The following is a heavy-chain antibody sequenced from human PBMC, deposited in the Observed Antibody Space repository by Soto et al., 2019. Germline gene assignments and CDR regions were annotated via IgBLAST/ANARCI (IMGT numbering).Heavy chain of an antibody. J-gene: IGHJ4*02. Sequence: ASVKVSCKASGYTFTSYVMRWVRQAPGQRLEWMGWINAGNGNTKYSQKFQGRATITRDTSASTAYMELSSLTSEDTAVYYCATDFRTPLFDYWGQGTLVTVSS. CDR1: GYTFTSYV. CDR3: ATDFRTPLFDY. D-gene: IGHD3-3*01. V-gene: IGHV1-3*01. CDR2: INAGNGNT.